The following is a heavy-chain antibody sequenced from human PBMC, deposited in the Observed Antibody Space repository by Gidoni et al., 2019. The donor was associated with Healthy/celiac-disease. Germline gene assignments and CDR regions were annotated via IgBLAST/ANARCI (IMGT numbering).Heavy chain of an antibody. CDR2: IYHSRST. Sequence: QLQLQESGSGLVQPSQTLSLTCAVSGGSISRGGYSWSWIRQPTGKGLEWIGYIYHSRSTHYNPYLKSRVTISVDRTKNQFSLKLSSVTAADTAVYDCARVALYYYYMDVWGKGTTVTVSS. CDR3: ARVALYYYYMDV. J-gene: IGHJ6*03. CDR1: GGSISRGGYS. V-gene: IGHV4-30-2*01.